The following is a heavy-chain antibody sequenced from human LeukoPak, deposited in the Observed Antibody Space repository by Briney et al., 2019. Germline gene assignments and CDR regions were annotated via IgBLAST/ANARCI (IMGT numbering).Heavy chain of an antibody. CDR1: GYTFTGYY. CDR3: ARKRSITGTWSWFDP. V-gene: IGHV1-2*02. CDR2: INPNSGGT. D-gene: IGHD1-20*01. J-gene: IGHJ5*02. Sequence: GASVKVSCKASGYTFTGYYMHWVRQAPGQGLEWMGWINPNSGGTNYAQKFQGRVTMTRDTSISTAYMELSRLRSDDTAVYYCARKRSITGTWSWFDPWGQGTLVTVSS.